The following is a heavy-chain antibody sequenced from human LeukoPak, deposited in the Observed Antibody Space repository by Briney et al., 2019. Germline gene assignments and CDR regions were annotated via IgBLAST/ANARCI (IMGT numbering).Heavy chain of an antibody. CDR3: ATLGPTEWLQSWFDP. CDR1: GYTLTELS. Sequence: ASVKVSCKVSGYTLTELSMHWVRQAPGKGLEWMGGFDPEDGETIYAQKFQGRVTMTEDTSTDTAYMELSSLRSEDTAVYYCATLGPTEWLQSWFDPWGQGTLVTVSS. D-gene: IGHD3-3*01. J-gene: IGHJ5*02. CDR2: FDPEDGET. V-gene: IGHV1-24*01.